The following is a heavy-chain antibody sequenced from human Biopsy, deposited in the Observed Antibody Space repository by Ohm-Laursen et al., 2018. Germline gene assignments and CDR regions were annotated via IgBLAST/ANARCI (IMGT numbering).Heavy chain of an antibody. Sequence: SLRLSCSASGVTLSGYAMNWVRQAPGKGLEWLSYISGSGTTIFYADSVKGRFTVSRDNAKNSLYLQMNSLTVEDTAVYYCARDGAGSYHDYWGQGTLATVSS. J-gene: IGHJ4*02. CDR3: ARDGAGSYHDY. D-gene: IGHD3-10*01. CDR1: GVTLSGYA. V-gene: IGHV3-11*01. CDR2: ISGSGTTI.